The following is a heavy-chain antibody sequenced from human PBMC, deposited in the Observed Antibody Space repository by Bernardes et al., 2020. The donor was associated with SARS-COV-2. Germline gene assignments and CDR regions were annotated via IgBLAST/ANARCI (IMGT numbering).Heavy chain of an antibody. CDR2: ISGSGGSST. CDR3: TKARITGTTAILDY. Sequence: VGSLSLSCAASGFTFRSSAMSWVRQAPGPGLEWVSAISGSGGSSTYYADSVKGRFTISRDNSKNTLYLQMNSLRAEDTAVYYCTKARITGTTAILDYWGQGTLVTVSS. CDR1: GFTFRSSA. J-gene: IGHJ4*02. D-gene: IGHD1-7*01. V-gene: IGHV3-23*01.